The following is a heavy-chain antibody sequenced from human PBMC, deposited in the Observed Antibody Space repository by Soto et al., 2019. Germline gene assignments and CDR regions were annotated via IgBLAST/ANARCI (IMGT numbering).Heavy chain of an antibody. V-gene: IGHV4-39*01. CDR3: AVVDSTGNWFDP. D-gene: IGHD6-25*01. Sequence: SETVSLTCTVSGGSISSSDFYWGWLRQTPGKGLEFIGSMYYSGTTYYNPSLKSRVTISVDTSKNQFTLKLISVTAADTAVYYCAVVDSTGNWFDPWGEGALVTVSS. J-gene: IGHJ5*02. CDR2: MYYSGTT. CDR1: GGSISSSDFY.